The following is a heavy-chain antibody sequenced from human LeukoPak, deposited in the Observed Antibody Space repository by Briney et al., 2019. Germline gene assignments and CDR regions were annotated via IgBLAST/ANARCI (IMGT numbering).Heavy chain of an antibody. CDR1: GYTLTELS. CDR3: AVEGPVWFGAADRNWFDP. D-gene: IGHD3-10*01. V-gene: IGHV1-24*01. CDR2: FDPEDGET. J-gene: IGHJ5*02. Sequence: GASVKVSCKVSGYTLTELSMHWVRQSPGKGLEWMGGFDPEDGETIYAQKFQGRVTMTTDTSTSTAYMELRSLRSDDTAVYYCAVEGPVWFGAADRNWFDPWGQGTLVTVSS.